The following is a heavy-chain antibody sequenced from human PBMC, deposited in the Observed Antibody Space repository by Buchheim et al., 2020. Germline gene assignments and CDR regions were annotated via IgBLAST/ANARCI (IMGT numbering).Heavy chain of an antibody. CDR1: GFTFTTYY. D-gene: IGHD3-9*01. CDR3: ARGWAYFDWFLYYFDY. J-gene: IGHJ4*02. V-gene: IGHV3-48*01. CDR2: ISSSSSTI. Sequence: EVQLVESGGGLVQPGGSLRLSCVASGFTFTTYYMSWVRQAPGKGLEWVSYISSSSSTIYYADSVKGRFTISRDNAKKSLYLQMNSLRAEDTAVYYCARGWAYFDWFLYYFDYWGQGTL.